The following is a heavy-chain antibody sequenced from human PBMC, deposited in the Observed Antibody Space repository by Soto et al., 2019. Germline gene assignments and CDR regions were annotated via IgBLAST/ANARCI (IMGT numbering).Heavy chain of an antibody. V-gene: IGHV3-48*01. CDR2: ISSGSSTI. CDR3: PNFEPAGKPYYCYYGMDV. D-gene: IGHD3-9*01. CDR1: GFTFSSYS. Sequence: GGSLRLSCAASGFTFSSYSMNWVRQAPGKGLEWVSYISSGSSTIYYADSVKGRFTISRGNAKNSLYLQMDSLRAEDTAVYYCPNFEPAGKPYYCYYGMDVWSQETRGTVSS. J-gene: IGHJ6*02.